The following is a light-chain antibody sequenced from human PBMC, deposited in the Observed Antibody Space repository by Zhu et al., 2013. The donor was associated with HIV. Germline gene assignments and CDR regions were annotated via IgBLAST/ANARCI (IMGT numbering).Light chain of an antibody. J-gene: IGKJ3*01. Sequence: DIQMTQSPSTLSASVGDRVTITCRASQSISSWLAWYQQKPGKAPKLLIYKASNLESGAPSRFSGSGSGTEFTLTISSLQPDDFATYYCQQANSFPFTFGPGTKVDIK. CDR1: QSISSW. CDR3: QQANSFPFT. CDR2: KAS. V-gene: IGKV1-5*03.